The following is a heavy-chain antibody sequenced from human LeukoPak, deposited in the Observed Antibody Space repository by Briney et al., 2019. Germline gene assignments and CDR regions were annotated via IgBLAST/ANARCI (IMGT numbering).Heavy chain of an antibody. V-gene: IGHV1-2*02. J-gene: IGHJ6*03. Sequence: ASVKVSCKASGYTFTGYYMHWVRQAPGQGLEWMGWINPNSGGTNYAQKFQGRVTITADESTSTAYMELSSLRSEDAAVYYCATSPAGERFLEWLPRNYYYMDVWGKGTTVTVSS. CDR2: INPNSGGT. D-gene: IGHD3-3*01. CDR3: ATSPAGERFLEWLPRNYYYMDV. CDR1: GYTFTGYY.